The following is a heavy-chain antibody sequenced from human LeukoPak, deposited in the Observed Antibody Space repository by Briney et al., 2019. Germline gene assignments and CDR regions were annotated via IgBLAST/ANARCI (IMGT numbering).Heavy chain of an antibody. V-gene: IGHV4-38-2*01. CDR2: IYYSGST. Sequence: SETLSLTCAVFGTSFGGSYWSWIRQPPGKGLEWIGSIYYSGSTYYNPSLKSRVTISVDTSKNQFSLKLSSVTAADTAVYYCANIQGDYYYYYMDVWGKGTTVTVSS. CDR1: GTSFGGSY. CDR3: ANIQGDYYYYYMDV. J-gene: IGHJ6*03. D-gene: IGHD1-1*01.